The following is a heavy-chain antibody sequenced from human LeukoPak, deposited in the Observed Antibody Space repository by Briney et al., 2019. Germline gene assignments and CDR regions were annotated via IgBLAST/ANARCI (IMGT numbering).Heavy chain of an antibody. V-gene: IGHV4-39*07. D-gene: IGHD3-10*01. J-gene: IGHJ5*02. CDR2: IYYSGST. Sequence: PSETLSLTCTVSGGSISSSSYYWGWIRQPPGKGLEWIGSIYYSGSTYYNPSLKSRVTISVDTSKNQFSLKLSSVTAADTAVYYCARLPGRLGWFDPWGQGTLVTVSS. CDR3: ARLPGRLGWFDP. CDR1: GGSISSSSYY.